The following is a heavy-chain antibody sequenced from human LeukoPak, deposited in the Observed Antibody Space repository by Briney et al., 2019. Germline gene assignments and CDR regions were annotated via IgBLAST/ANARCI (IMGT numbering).Heavy chain of an antibody. D-gene: IGHD4-17*01. CDR3: AKVRVVGDYNWFFDL. V-gene: IGHV3-23*01. CDR2: IVGSGAST. Sequence: GGSLRLSCAASGFTFSSYAMSWVRQAPGKGLEWVSAIVGSGASTYYADSVKGRFTISRDNSKNTLHLQMNSLRAEDTAIYHCAKVRVVGDYNWFFDLWGRGTLVIVSS. CDR1: GFTFSSYA. J-gene: IGHJ2*01.